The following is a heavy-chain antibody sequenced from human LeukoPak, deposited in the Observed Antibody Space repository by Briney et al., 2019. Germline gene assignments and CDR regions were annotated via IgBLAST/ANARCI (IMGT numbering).Heavy chain of an antibody. J-gene: IGHJ4*02. CDR1: GGSITSSNYY. CDR2: FYYSGST. Sequence: SETLSLTCTVSGGSITSSNYYWGWIRQPPGKGLEWIGSFYYSGSTNYNPSLRSRFTISVDTSKTQFSLKLSSVTAADTAVYYCVYYYGSGSVEYWGQGTLVTVSS. V-gene: IGHV4-39*01. D-gene: IGHD3-10*01. CDR3: VYYYGSGSVEY.